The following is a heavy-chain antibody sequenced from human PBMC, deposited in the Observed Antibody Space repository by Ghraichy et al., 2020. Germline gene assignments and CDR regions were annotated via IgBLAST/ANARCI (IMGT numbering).Heavy chain of an antibody. D-gene: IGHD4-17*01. CDR2: IYYSGST. Sequence: SQTLSLTCTVSGGSISSSSYYWGWIRQPPGKGLEWIGSIYYSGSTYYNPSLKSRVTISVDTSKNQFSLKLSSVTAADTAVYYCARRVHYGDYAVFDYWGQGTLVTVSS. V-gene: IGHV4-39*01. CDR1: GGSISSSSYY. J-gene: IGHJ4*02. CDR3: ARRVHYGDYAVFDY.